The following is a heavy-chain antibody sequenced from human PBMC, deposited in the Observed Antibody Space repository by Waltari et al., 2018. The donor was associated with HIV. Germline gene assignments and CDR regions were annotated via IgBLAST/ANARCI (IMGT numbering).Heavy chain of an antibody. CDR3: ARGPSEDGSGSYYYFY. J-gene: IGHJ4*02. D-gene: IGHD3-10*01. CDR1: GGTFSRYG. Sequence: QVQLVQSGAEVKNPGSSVKVSCKASGGTFSRYGISWMRQAPGQGLEWMGGIIPMFGRPNYAQKFQDRLTITADKSTSTAYMELRSLRSEDTAVYYCARGPSEDGSGSYYYFYWGQGTLVSVPS. V-gene: IGHV1-69*06. CDR2: IIPMFGRP.